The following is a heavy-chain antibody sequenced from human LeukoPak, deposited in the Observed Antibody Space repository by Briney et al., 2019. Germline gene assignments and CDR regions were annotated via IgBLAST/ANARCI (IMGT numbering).Heavy chain of an antibody. J-gene: IGHJ6*03. CDR3: ARDAELDERYMDV. CDR2: ISYYGSNK. D-gene: IGHD1-26*01. Sequence: GGSLRLSCAASGFTFSSYAMHCVRQAPGKGVEWGAVISYYGSNKYYADSVKGRFTISRDNSKNTLYLQMNSLRAEDTAVYYCARDAELDERYMDVWGKGTTVTVSS. CDR1: GFTFSSYA. V-gene: IGHV3-30*01.